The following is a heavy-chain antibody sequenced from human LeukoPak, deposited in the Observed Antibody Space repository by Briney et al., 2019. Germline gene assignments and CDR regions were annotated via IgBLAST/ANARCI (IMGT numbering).Heavy chain of an antibody. V-gene: IGHV4-30-4*08. CDR2: ICYSGST. CDR1: GGSISSGDYY. Sequence: SETLSLTCTVSGGSISSGDYYWSWIRQPPGKGLEWIGYICYSGSTYYNPSLKSRVTISVDTSKNQFSLKLSSVTAADTAVYYCARDAHWGLGWFDPWGQGTLVTVSS. D-gene: IGHD7-27*01. J-gene: IGHJ5*02. CDR3: ARDAHWGLGWFDP.